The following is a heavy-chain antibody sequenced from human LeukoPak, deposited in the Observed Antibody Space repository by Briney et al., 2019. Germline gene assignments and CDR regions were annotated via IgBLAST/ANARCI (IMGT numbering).Heavy chain of an antibody. CDR3: ARGDYDILTENWFDP. V-gene: IGHV3-48*03. J-gene: IGHJ5*02. D-gene: IGHD3-9*01. CDR1: GFTFSSYE. CDR2: ISSSGSTI. Sequence: GGSLRLSCAASGFTFSSYEMNWVRQAPGKGLEGVSYISSSGSTIYYADSVKGRFTISRDNAKNSLYLQMNSLRAEDTAVYYCARGDYDILTENWFDPWGQGTLVTVSS.